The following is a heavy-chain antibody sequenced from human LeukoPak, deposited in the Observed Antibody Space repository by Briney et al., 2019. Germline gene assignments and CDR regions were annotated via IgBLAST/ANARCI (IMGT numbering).Heavy chain of an antibody. Sequence: PSETLSLTCTVSGGSISNYYWSWIRQPPGKGLEWIGYIYYSGSTNYNPSLKSRVTISVDTSKNQFSLRLSSVTAADTAVYYCARHRYYYDSSGYYYQPWGQGTLVTVSS. D-gene: IGHD3-22*01. CDR1: GGSISNYY. J-gene: IGHJ5*02. V-gene: IGHV4-59*01. CDR2: IYYSGST. CDR3: ARHRYYYDSSGYYYQP.